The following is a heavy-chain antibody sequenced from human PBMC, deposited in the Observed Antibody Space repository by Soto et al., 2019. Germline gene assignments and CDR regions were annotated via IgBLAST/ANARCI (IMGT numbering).Heavy chain of an antibody. V-gene: IGHV2-26*01. D-gene: IGHD1-26*01. J-gene: IGHJ4*02. CDR3: ARDGRGVGARPLDY. Sequence: QVTLKDSGPVLVKPTETLTLTCTVSGFSLSNARMGVSWIRQPPGKALEWLAHIFSNDEKSYSTSLKSRLNISKDTSKIQVLLTMTNMDPVDTATYYCARDGRGVGARPLDYWGQGTLVTVSS. CDR1: GFSLSNARMG. CDR2: IFSNDEK.